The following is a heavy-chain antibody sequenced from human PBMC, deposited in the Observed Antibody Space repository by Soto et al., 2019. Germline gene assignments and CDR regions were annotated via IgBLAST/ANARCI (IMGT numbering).Heavy chain of an antibody. J-gene: IGHJ4*02. CDR3: SGMDRSMVPRNDY. CDR1: GFTFSGSA. D-gene: IGHD5-18*01. V-gene: IGHV3-73*02. CDR2: IGNKANSYAT. Sequence: EVQLVESGGGLVQPGGSLKLSCAASGFTFSGSAVHWVRQASGKGLEWVGRIGNKANSYATTYAASVKGRFTISRDDSKNTAYLQMNSLKTEDTAVYYCSGMDRSMVPRNDYWGQGTLVTVSS.